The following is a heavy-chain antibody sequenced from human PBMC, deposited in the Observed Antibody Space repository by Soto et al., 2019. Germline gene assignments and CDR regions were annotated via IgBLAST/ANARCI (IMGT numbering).Heavy chain of an antibody. J-gene: IGHJ4*02. D-gene: IGHD4-4*01. CDR3: ARATTVTTPRRPKLDY. Sequence: SETQSLTCTVSGVSISSGGDYWSWIRQHPGKGLEWIGYIYYSGSTYYNPSLKSRVTISVDTSKNQFSLKLSSVTAADTAVYYCARATTVTTPRRPKLDYWGQGTLVTVSS. V-gene: IGHV4-31*03. CDR2: IYYSGST. CDR1: GVSISSGGDY.